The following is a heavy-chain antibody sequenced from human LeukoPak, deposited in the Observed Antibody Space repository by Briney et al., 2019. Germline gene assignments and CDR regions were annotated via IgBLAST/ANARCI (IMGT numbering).Heavy chain of an antibody. CDR1: GYTLTELS. J-gene: IGHJ4*02. CDR2: FDPEDGET. D-gene: IGHD3-22*01. CDR3: ATDLATYYYDSSGYYGRY. V-gene: IGHV1-24*01. Sequence: ASVKVSCKVSGYTLTELSMHWVRQAPGKGLEWMGGFDPEDGETIYAQKSQGRVTMTEDTSTDTAYMELSSLRSEDTAVYYCATDLATYYYDSSGYYGRYWGQGTLVTVSS.